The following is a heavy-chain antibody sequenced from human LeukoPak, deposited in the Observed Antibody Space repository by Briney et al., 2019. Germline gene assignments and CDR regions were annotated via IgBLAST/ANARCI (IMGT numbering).Heavy chain of an antibody. CDR2: ITISSIT. J-gene: IGHJ4*02. Sequence: GESLTLSCAASGFTFSNYNMNWARHAPPRGLEFVSYITISSITFYSDSVTRRTPISRYNATNKLHLQLNSPRVADADVCHCANSAYCTSTSCPWIFDSWGQGTLVTVSS. V-gene: IGHV3-69-1*01. CDR1: GFTFSNYN. D-gene: IGHD2-2*01. CDR3: ANSAYCTSTSCPWIFDS.